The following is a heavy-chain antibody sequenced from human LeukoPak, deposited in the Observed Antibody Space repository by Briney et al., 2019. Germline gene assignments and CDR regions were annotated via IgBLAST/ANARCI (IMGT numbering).Heavy chain of an antibody. D-gene: IGHD1-1*01. J-gene: IGHJ4*02. CDR1: GNYW. CDR2: INSDGSWT. Sequence: PGGSLRLSCAASGNYWMHWVRQAPGKGLVWVSHINSDGSWTSYADSVKGRFTISKDNAKNTLYLQMNSLRAEDTALYYCAKDFVRYNIQFDYWGQGALVTVSS. CDR3: AKDFVRYNIQFDY. V-gene: IGHV3-74*01.